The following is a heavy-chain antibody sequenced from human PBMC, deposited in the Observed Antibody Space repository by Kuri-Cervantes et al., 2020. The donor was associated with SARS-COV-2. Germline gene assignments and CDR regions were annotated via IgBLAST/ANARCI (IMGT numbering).Heavy chain of an antibody. CDR2: ISYGGSNK. D-gene: IGHD1-26*01. Sequence: GESLKISCAASGFTFSSYAMHWVRQAPGKGLEWVAVISYGGSNKYYADSVKGRFTISRDNSKNTLYLQMNSLRAEDTAVYYCARAGGGSYYGWFDPWGQGTLVTVSS. J-gene: IGHJ5*02. CDR3: ARAGGGSYYGWFDP. V-gene: IGHV3-30-3*01. CDR1: GFTFSSYA.